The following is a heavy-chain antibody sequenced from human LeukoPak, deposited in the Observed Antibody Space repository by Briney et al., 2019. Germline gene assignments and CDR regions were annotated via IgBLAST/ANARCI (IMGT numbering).Heavy chain of an antibody. CDR2: ISGRGGDI. V-gene: IGHV3-23*01. CDR3: AKSGVTATFDVFDI. Sequence: QAGGSLRLSCAASGFSFSSHVMHWVRQAPGKGLEWVSVISGRGGDIYYADSVKGRFTISRDNSKNTLYLQMNSLRADDTAVYYCAKSGVTATFDVFDIWGQGTMVTVSS. J-gene: IGHJ3*02. CDR1: GFSFSSHV. D-gene: IGHD2-15*01.